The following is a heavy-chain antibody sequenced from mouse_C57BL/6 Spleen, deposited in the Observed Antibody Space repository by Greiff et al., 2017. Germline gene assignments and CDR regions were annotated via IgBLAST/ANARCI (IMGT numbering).Heavy chain of an antibody. Sequence: EVQLQQSGPELVKPGASVKISCKASGYTFTDYYMNWVKQSHGKSLEWIGDINPSNGGTNYNEKFKSKATLTVDKSSSTAYMQLSSLTSEDSAVYYCARYDWDEDYWGQGTTLTVSS. V-gene: IGHV1-26*01. CDR2: INPSNGGT. CDR1: GYTFTDYY. J-gene: IGHJ2*01. CDR3: ARYDWDEDY. D-gene: IGHD4-1*01.